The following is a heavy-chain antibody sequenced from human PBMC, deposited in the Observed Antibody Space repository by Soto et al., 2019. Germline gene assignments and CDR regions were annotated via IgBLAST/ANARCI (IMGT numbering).Heavy chain of an antibody. CDR1: GYTFTSYG. J-gene: IGHJ6*02. CDR2: ISPYDGYT. Sequence: QVQLVQSGAEVKKPGASVKVSCKASGYTFTSYGINWVRQAPGQGLEWLGWISPYDGYTKYAQILQGRVYMTTDTPTKTAYMELRSLRSDDTAMYYCARGGYYDSSGSRNYHYYGMNVWGQGTTVTVSS. CDR3: ARGGYYDSSGSRNYHYYGMNV. V-gene: IGHV1-18*01. D-gene: IGHD3-22*01.